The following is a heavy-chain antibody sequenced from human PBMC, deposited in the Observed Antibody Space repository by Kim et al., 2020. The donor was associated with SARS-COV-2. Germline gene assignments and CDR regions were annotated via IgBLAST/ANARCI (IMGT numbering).Heavy chain of an antibody. J-gene: IGHJ4*02. CDR1: GYTFTSYG. V-gene: IGHV1-18*01. Sequence: ASVKVSCKASGYTFTSYGISWVRQAPGQGLEWMGWISAYNGNTNYAQKLQGRVTMTTDTSTSTAYMELRSLRSDDTAVYYCARDKSPYLGGRLFDYWGQGTLVTVSS. CDR3: ARDKSPYLGGRLFDY. CDR2: ISAYNGNT. D-gene: IGHD2-15*01.